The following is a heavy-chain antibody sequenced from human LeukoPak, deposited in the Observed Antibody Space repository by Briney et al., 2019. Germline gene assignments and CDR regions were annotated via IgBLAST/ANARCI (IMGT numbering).Heavy chain of an antibody. D-gene: IGHD6-19*01. CDR2: ISYDGTNK. CDR1: GFTFSNYP. Sequence: PGRSLRLSCAASGFTFSNYPMHWVRQAPGKGLEWVAVISYDGTNKYYADFVKGRFSISRDNSENTLHLQMNSLRTDDTAVYYCARGAYSSAWSIWSPNWFDPWGQGTLVTVSS. V-gene: IGHV3-30*04. J-gene: IGHJ5*02. CDR3: ARGAYSSAWSIWSPNWFDP.